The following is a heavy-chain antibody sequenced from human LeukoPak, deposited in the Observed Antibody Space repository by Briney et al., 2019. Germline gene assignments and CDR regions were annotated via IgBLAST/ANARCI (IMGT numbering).Heavy chain of an antibody. CDR2: ISNDGSRK. D-gene: IGHD3-3*01. CDR3: ARDRAWNYFDY. Sequence: GGSLRLSCAPSGFTFSRHGMHWVRQAPGKGLEWVAIISNDGSRKYYAHSVEGRFTISRDNSKNTLYLQMDSLRAEDTAVYYCARDRAWNYFDYWGQEPWSPSPQ. CDR1: GFTFSRHG. V-gene: IGHV3-30*03. J-gene: IGHJ4*01.